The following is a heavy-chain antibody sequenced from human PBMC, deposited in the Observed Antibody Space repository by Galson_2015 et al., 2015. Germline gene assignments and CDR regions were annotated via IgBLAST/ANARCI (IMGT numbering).Heavy chain of an antibody. CDR2: IYPGDSDT. J-gene: IGHJ4*02. Sequence: QSGAEVKKPGESLQISCVASGYKFDDYWIVWVRQMPGRGLEWMGIIYPGDSDTRYSPSFQGKVTFSVDKSTKTAYLQWSSLKAPDSATYYCARPGTSYSDSSGLYDYFDSWGQGTLVTVSS. CDR1: GYKFDDYW. V-gene: IGHV5-51*01. CDR3: ARPGTSYSDSSGLYDYFDS. D-gene: IGHD3-22*01.